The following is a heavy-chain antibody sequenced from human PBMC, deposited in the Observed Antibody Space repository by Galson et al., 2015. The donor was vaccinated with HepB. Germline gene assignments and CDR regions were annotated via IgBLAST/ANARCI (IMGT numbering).Heavy chain of an antibody. D-gene: IGHD3-16*01. Sequence: SVKVSCKVSGYTLTELSMHWVRQAPGKGLEWMGGFDPEDGETIYAQKFQGRVTMTEDTSTDTAYMELSSLRSEDTAVYYCATSAFGGVMYYFDYWGQGTLVTVSS. CDR1: GYTLTELS. CDR3: ATSAFGGVMYYFDY. V-gene: IGHV1-24*01. J-gene: IGHJ4*02. CDR2: FDPEDGET.